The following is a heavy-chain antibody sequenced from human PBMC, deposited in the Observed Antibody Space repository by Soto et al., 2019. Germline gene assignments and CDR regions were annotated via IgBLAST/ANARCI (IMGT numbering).Heavy chain of an antibody. CDR2: IIPIFRTP. V-gene: IGHV1-69*12. CDR3: ARDKGRGQLGGNYYYALDV. J-gene: IGHJ6*02. D-gene: IGHD1-1*01. Sequence: QVQLVQSGAEVLKPGSSVKLSCKTSGDTFDTFAISWVRQAPGQGLEWMGGIIPIFRTPDYTQKFQGRVTITADVSTTPAYMELSSLRSEDTAVYSCARDKGRGQLGGNYYYALDVWGQGTTVTVSS. CDR1: GDTFDTFA.